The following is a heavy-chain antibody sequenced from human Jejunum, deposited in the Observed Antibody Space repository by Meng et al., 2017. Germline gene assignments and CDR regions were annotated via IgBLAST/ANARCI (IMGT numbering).Heavy chain of an antibody. V-gene: IGHV4-4*02. CDR1: GGSIRDSNW. Sequence: GQLQGSAPVLVKPSGPLSLAWAVSGGSIRDSNWWSWVRQPPGKGLEWIGEIYHTGSTNYNPSLKSRVTMSLDKSKNQFFLDLTSVTAADTAVYYCARDLLGPAIAASGYFDPWGQGTLVTVSS. D-gene: IGHD5-12*01. J-gene: IGHJ5*02. CDR3: ARDLLGPAIAASGYFDP. CDR2: IYHTGST.